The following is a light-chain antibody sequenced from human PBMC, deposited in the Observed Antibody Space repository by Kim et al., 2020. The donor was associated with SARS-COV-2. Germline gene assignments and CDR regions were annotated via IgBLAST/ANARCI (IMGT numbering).Light chain of an antibody. Sequence: STLSESVGDRVIITCRDSQSNRMWLAWYQQKPGKAPKLLISKASGLKRGVPSRFSGSGSGTEFTLTISSLQPDDFGTYYCQQYDNYFGQGTKLEI. CDR3: QQYDNY. V-gene: IGKV1-5*03. CDR1: QSNRMW. CDR2: KAS. J-gene: IGKJ2*01.